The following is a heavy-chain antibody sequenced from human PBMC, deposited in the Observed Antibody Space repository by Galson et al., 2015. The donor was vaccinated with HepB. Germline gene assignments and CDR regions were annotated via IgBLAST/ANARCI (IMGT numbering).Heavy chain of an antibody. V-gene: IGHV3-33*01. D-gene: IGHD3-3*01. Sequence: SLRLSCAASGFIFSNSGFHWVRQAPGKGLEWGAIIYYDGNNKYYGDSVKGRFTISRDNSKNTVYLQMNSLRAEDTAVYYCAREGFWSGGGGDYNYGMDVWGQGATATVSS. CDR1: GFIFSNSG. J-gene: IGHJ6*02. CDR2: IYYDGNNK. CDR3: AREGFWSGGGGDYNYGMDV.